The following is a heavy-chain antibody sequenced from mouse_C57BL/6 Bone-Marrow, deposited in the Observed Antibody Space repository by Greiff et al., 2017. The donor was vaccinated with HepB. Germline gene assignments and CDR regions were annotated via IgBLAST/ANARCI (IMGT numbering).Heavy chain of an antibody. V-gene: IGHV1-5*01. Sequence: EVQLQQSGTVLARPGASVKMTCKTSGYTFTSYWMHWVKQRPGQGLEWIGAIYPGNSDTSYNQKFKGKAKLTAVTSASTAYMELSSLTNEDSAVYYCTRRDYGKMAMDYWGQGTSVTVSS. CDR2: IYPGNSDT. D-gene: IGHD1-1*01. J-gene: IGHJ4*01. CDR3: TRRDYGKMAMDY. CDR1: GYTFTSYW.